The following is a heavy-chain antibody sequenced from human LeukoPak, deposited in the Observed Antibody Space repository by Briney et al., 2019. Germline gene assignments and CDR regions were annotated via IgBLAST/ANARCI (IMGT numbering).Heavy chain of an antibody. CDR3: AKGGYFAFDI. CDR1: GFTFSAYD. J-gene: IGHJ3*02. D-gene: IGHD2-2*03. Sequence: GGSLRLSCAASGFTFSAYDMQWVRQAPGKGPEWVSGISRSGSTYYRDSVKGRFTISRDIYKNTLYLQMNSLRAEDTAVYYCAKGGYFAFDIWGQGTMVTVSS. V-gene: IGHV3-23*01. CDR2: ISRSGST.